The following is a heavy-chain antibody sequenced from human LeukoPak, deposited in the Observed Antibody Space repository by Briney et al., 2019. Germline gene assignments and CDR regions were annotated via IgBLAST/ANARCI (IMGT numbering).Heavy chain of an antibody. CDR3: ARAANRYCSGGSCYGY. CDR1: GFTFSSYS. V-gene: IGHV3-21*01. Sequence: PGGSLRLSCAASGFTFSSYSMNWVRQAPGKGLEWVSSISSSSSYINYADSVKGRFTISRDNTKNSLYLQMNSLIAEDTAVYYCARAANRYCSGGSCYGYWGQGTLVTVSS. CDR2: ISSSSSYI. D-gene: IGHD2-15*01. J-gene: IGHJ4*02.